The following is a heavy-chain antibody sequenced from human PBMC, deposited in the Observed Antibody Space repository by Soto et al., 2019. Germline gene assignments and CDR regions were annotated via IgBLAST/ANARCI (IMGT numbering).Heavy chain of an antibody. CDR2: INHSGST. CDR1: GGSFSGYY. D-gene: IGHD6-13*01. CDR3: ARLRGYSSSWPERTYYYYGMDV. Sequence: SETLSLTCAVYGGSFSGYYWSWIRQPPGKGLEWIGEINHSGSTNYNPSLKSRVTISVDTSKNQFSLKLSSVTAADTAVYYCARLRGYSSSWPERTYYYYGMDVWGQGTTVTVS. J-gene: IGHJ6*02. V-gene: IGHV4-34*01.